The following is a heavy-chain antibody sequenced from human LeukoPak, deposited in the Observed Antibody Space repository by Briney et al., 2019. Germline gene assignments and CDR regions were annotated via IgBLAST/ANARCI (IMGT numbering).Heavy chain of an antibody. CDR3: ARGAVVETAIEYYFDY. CDR1: GGTFSSYA. V-gene: IGHV1-69*13. Sequence: SVKVSCKASGGTFSSYAISWVRQAPGQGLEWMGGIIPISGTANYAQKFQGRVTITADESTSTAYMELSSLRSEDTAVYYCARGAVVETAIEYYFDYWGQGTLVTVSS. CDR2: IIPISGTA. J-gene: IGHJ4*02. D-gene: IGHD2-21*02.